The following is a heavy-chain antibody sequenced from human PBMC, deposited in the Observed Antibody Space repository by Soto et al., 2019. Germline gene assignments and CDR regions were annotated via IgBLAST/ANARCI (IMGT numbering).Heavy chain of an antibody. CDR1: GFTFTRYS. CDR2: ISSTTNYI. D-gene: IGHD1-26*01. CDR3: GGESEELTSKFEN. V-gene: IGHV3-21*06. J-gene: IGHJ4*02. Sequence: GGSLRLSCAASGFTFTRYSMNWVRQAPGKGLEWVSSISSTTNYIYYGDSMKGRFTISRDNAKNSLYLEMNSLRAEDTAVYYCGGESEELTSKFENWGQGALVAVSS.